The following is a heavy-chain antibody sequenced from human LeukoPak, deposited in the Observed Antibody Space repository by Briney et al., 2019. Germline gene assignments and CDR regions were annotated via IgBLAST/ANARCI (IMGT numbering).Heavy chain of an antibody. CDR1: GHSFTSYW. D-gene: IGHD2-15*01. J-gene: IGHJ1*01. Sequence: GESLKISCQGSGHSFTSYWIGWVRQMPGKGLEWMGIIYPGDSDTRYSPSFQGQVTISADKSISTAYLRWSSLKASDTAMYYCAKGTATRYFQLWGQGTLVTVSS. V-gene: IGHV5-51*01. CDR3: AKGTATRYFQL. CDR2: IYPGDSDT.